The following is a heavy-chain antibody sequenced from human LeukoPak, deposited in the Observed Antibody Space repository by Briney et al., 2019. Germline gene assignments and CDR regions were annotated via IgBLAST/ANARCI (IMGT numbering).Heavy chain of an antibody. D-gene: IGHD4-17*01. CDR1: RGSISSSRHY. CDR3: AAMPTATTNAFDI. Sequence: SETLSLTCTVSRGSISSSRHYWGWIRQPPGKGLEWIANIYYSGSTYYNPSLKGRVTISVDMSRNQYSLKLRSVTAADTAVYYCAAMPTATTNAFDIWGHGTMVTVSS. V-gene: IGHV4-39*01. J-gene: IGHJ3*02. CDR2: IYYSGST.